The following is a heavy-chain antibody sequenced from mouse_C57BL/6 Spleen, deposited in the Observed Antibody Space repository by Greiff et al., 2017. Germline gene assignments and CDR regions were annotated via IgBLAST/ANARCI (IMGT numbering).Heavy chain of an antibody. CDR1: GYTFTSYG. CDR2: IYPRSGNT. V-gene: IGHV1-81*01. J-gene: IGHJ1*03. D-gene: IGHD1-1*01. Sequence: QVQLQQSGAELARPGASVKLSCKASGYTFTSYGISWVKQRTGQGLEWIGEIYPRSGNTYYNEKFKGKATLTADKSSSTAYMELRSLTSEDSAVYFCAREVTTVVAPHWYFDVCGTGTTVTVSS. CDR3: AREVTTVVAPHWYFDV.